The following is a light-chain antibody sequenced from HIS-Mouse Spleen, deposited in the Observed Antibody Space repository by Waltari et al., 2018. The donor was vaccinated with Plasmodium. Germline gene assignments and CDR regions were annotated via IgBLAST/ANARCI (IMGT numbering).Light chain of an antibody. J-gene: IGKJ3*01. Sequence: EIVMTQPPATLPVSPGETSPLSCRASQSVSSNLAWYQQKPGQAPRLLIYGASTRATGIPARFSGSGSGTEFTLTISSLQSEDFAVYYCQQYNNWSFTFGPGTKVDIK. CDR2: GAS. V-gene: IGKV3-15*01. CDR1: QSVSSN. CDR3: QQYNNWSFT.